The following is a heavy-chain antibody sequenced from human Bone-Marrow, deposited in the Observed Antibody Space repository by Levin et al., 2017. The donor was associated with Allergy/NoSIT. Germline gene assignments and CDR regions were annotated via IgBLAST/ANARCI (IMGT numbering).Heavy chain of an antibody. CDR1: GGPISSGNNY. J-gene: IGHJ4*02. D-gene: IGHD2-2*02. CDR2: IYSSGGT. V-gene: IGHV4-30-4*01. Sequence: LRLSCTVSGGPISSGNNYWSWIRQPPGRGLEWIGYIYSSGGTYYNPSLKSRVAISVDTSKNQLSLKLSSVTAAETAVYYCARSRHCISTSCYIGFDYWGQGTLVTVSS. CDR3: ARSRHCISTSCYIGFDY.